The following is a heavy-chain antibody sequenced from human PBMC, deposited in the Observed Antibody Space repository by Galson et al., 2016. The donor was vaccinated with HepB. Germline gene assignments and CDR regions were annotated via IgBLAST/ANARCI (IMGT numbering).Heavy chain of an antibody. J-gene: IGHJ4*02. V-gene: IGHV1-69*13. CDR2: INPLFGTT. CDR1: GATFSSFA. Sequence: SVKVSCKASGATFSSFAISWVRQAPGQGLEWMGGINPLFGTTNYAHKFYGRVTITADESTSTTYRERSSLTSDDTAVYYCARRRSGESPCFYFGYFHHWGPGTLVTVSS. CDR3: ARRRSGESPCFYFGYFHH. D-gene: IGHD3-3*01.